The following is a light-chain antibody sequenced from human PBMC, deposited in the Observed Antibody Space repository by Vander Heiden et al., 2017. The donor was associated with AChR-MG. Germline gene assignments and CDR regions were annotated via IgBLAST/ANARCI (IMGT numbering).Light chain of an antibody. CDR1: NSDVGAFDY. Sequence: QSALTQPRSVSGSPGQSVTISCTGTNSDVGAFDYVSWYQQYPGDAPKFVIFDVTRRPSGVPDRFSASKSGNTASPTISGLQVDDEAYYYCCSYAGNYACVFGGGTKLTVL. CDR2: DVT. V-gene: IGLV2-11*01. J-gene: IGLJ2*01. CDR3: CSYAGNYACV.